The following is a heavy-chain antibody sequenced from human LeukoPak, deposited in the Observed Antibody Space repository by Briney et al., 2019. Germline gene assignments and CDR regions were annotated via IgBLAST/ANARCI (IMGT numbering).Heavy chain of an antibody. D-gene: IGHD1-7*01. CDR1: GGSISSYY. CDR2: IYYSGST. J-gene: IGHJ4*02. V-gene: IGHV4-59*01. CDR3: ARGMDWNYFFDY. Sequence: PSETPSLTCTVSGGSISSYYWSWIRQPPGKGLEWIGYIYYSGSTNYNPSLKSRVTTSVDTSKNQFSLKLSSVTAADTAVYYCARGMDWNYFFDYWGQGTLVTVSS.